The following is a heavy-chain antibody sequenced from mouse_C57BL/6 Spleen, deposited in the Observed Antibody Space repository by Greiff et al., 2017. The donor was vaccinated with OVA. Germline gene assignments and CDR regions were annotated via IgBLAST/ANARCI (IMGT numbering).Heavy chain of an antibody. CDR3: ARGLGRPDY. CDR1: GYAFTNYL. Sequence: QVQLQQSGAELVRPGTSVKVSCKASGYAFTNYLIEWVKQRPGQGLEWIGVINPGSGGTNYNEKFKGKATLTADKSSSTAYMQLSSLTSEDSAVYFCARGLGRPDYWGKGTTLTVSS. J-gene: IGHJ2*01. V-gene: IGHV1-54*01. D-gene: IGHD4-1*01. CDR2: INPGSGGT.